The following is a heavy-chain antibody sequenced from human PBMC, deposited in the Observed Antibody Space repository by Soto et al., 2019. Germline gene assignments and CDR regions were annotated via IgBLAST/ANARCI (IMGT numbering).Heavy chain of an antibody. CDR1: GYTFTSYG. J-gene: IGHJ6*02. V-gene: IGHV1-18*01. CDR3: ARAPSRGTIFAVVIPEAYGMDV. D-gene: IGHD3-3*01. CDR2: ISAYNGNT. Sequence: ASVKVSCKASGYTFTSYGISWVRQAPGQGLEVMGWISAYNGNTNYAQKLQGRVTMTTDTSTSTAYMELRSLRSDDTAVYYCARAPSRGTIFAVVIPEAYGMDVWGQGTTVTVSS.